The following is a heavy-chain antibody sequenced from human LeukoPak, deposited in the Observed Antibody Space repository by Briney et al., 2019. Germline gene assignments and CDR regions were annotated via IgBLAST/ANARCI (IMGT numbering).Heavy chain of an antibody. V-gene: IGHV3-30*01. CDR2: ISYDGSTK. CDR3: ARDGYVAARPFDY. Sequence: AGRSLRLSCAAAGFTFSSYGMGWVRQAPGKGREWVAVISYDGSTKYYADSVKGRFTISRDNSKNTLYLQMNSLRAEDTAVYYCARDGYVAARPFDYWGQGTLVTVSS. D-gene: IGHD6-6*01. J-gene: IGHJ4*02. CDR1: GFTFSSYG.